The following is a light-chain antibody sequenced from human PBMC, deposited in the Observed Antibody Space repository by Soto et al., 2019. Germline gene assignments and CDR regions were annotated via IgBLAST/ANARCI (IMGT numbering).Light chain of an antibody. V-gene: IGLV2-14*01. CDR1: TSDIGTYNF. J-gene: IGLJ1*01. CDR3: SSYSGRNXLVV. Sequence: QSVLTQPASVSVSPGQSVTISCTGTTSDIGTYNFVSWYQQHPGKSPKLMIYEVNNRPSGVSNRFSGSKSGNTASLTIYGLQDEDEADYYCSSYSGRNXLVVLGTGTKVXV. CDR2: EVN.